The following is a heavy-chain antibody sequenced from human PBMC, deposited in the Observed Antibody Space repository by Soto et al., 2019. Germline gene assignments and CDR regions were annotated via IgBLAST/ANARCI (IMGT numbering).Heavy chain of an antibody. CDR3: ASGIQLWLRRINNGYSG. CDR2: IIPMFGTA. Sequence: QVQLVQSGAEVKKPESSVKVSRKAPGGTFSTYAISWVRQAPGQGLEWMGGIIPMFGTANYAQRFQDRVTITADESTKTVYMELSSLRSEDTAVYFCASGIQLWLRRINNGYSGWGQGTLVTVSS. J-gene: IGHJ4*02. CDR1: GGTFSTYA. D-gene: IGHD5-18*01. V-gene: IGHV1-69*12.